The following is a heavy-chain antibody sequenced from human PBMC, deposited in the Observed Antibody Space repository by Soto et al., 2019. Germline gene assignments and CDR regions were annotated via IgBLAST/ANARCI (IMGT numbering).Heavy chain of an antibody. CDR3: AKEDAAGFKT. V-gene: IGHV1-69*04. CDR1: GGDLTNSG. CDR2: IYPLLAMV. D-gene: IGHD2-15*01. Sequence: QVNLVQSGAEMKKSGSSVKVSCKVSGGDLTNSGISWVRQAPGQGLEWMGGIYPLLAMVDYSQKIQGRVTSIAGVSPNTPDMDLGSLRSSDTAVYYFAKEDAAGFKTWGQGSLV. J-gene: IGHJ4*02.